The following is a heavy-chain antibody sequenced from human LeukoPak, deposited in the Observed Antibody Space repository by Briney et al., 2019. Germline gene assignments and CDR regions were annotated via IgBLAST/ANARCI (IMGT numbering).Heavy chain of an antibody. V-gene: IGHV4-59*01. Sequence: SETLSLTCTVSGGSISSYYWIWIRQAPGKGLEWVWYICFSRNTNYNPSLKSRGTILVEQYKNQFSLQLISVSAADATVFYCSRDSQYCYGGSGYFILYCHLGGRSPLVTV. J-gene: IGHJ2*01. CDR3: SRDSQYCYGGSGYFILYCHL. CDR2: ICFSRNT. CDR1: GGSISSYY. D-gene: IGHD3-22*01.